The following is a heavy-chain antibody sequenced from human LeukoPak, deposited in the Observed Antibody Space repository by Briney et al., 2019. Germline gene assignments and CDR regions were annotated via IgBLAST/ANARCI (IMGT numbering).Heavy chain of an antibody. CDR3: ARPNDSSGPYFDY. Sequence: ASVKVSCKASGYTFTGYYMHWVRQAPGQGLEWMGWNNPNSGGTNYAQKFQGRVTMTRDTSISTAYMELSRLRSDDTAVYYCARPNDSSGPYFDYWGQGTLVTVSS. V-gene: IGHV1-2*02. CDR2: NNPNSGGT. CDR1: GYTFTGYY. J-gene: IGHJ4*02. D-gene: IGHD3-22*01.